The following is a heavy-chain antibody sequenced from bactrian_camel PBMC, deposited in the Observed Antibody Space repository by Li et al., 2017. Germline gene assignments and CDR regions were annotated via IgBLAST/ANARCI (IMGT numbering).Heavy chain of an antibody. CDR3: AANFGPYCSMGRYRLRLLL. CDR1: GYSAVTLC. D-gene: IGHD4*01. CDR2: IDSDGIA. J-gene: IGHJ4*01. V-gene: IGHV3S53*01. Sequence: VQLVESGGGSVQAGGSLRLSCAAASGYSAVTLCMGWFRQAPGKEREGVAAIDSDGIASYADSVKGRFTVSRDNANNTVNLMMNSLKPEDTAMYYCAANFGPYCSMGRYRLRLLLSGPGDPGHRL.